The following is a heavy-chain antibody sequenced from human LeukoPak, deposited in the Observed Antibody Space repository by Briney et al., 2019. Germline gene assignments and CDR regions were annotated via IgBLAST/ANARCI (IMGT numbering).Heavy chain of an antibody. J-gene: IGHJ6*03. V-gene: IGHV4-30-4*08. CDR1: GGSISSGDYY. D-gene: IGHD3-10*01. CDR3: ARGRKYYYYMDV. Sequence: SETLSLTCTVSGGSISSGDYYWSWIRQPPGKGLEWIGYIYYSRSTYYNPSLKSRVTISVDTSKNHYALKLSSVTAADTAVYYCARGRKYYYYMDVWGKGTTVTVSS. CDR2: IYYSRST.